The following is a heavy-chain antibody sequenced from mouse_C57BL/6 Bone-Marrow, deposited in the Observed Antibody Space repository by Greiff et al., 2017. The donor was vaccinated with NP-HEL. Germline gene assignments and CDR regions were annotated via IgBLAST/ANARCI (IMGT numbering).Heavy chain of an antibody. D-gene: IGHD1-1*01. CDR3: AREAGYYYGSSYFDY. Sequence: QVQLQQPGAELVKPGASVKLSCKASGYTFTSYRMHWVKQRPGQGLEWIGMIHPNSGSTNYNEKFKSKATLTVDKSSSTAYMQLSSLTSEDSAVYYCAREAGYYYGSSYFDYWGQGTTLTVSS. CDR1: GYTFTSYR. J-gene: IGHJ2*01. V-gene: IGHV1-64*01. CDR2: IHPNSGST.